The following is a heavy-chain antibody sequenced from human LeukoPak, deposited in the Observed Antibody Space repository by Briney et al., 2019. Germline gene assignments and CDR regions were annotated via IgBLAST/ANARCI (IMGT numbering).Heavy chain of an antibody. CDR3: ARAVAGTRNTFDL. J-gene: IGHJ3*01. CDR1: GFTFSTHW. Sequence: GGSLRLSCEASGFTFSTHWMHWVRQVPGKGLVWISRISDDVISTISTSYADSVKGRFTISGDNAKNTLYLQMNSLIAEDTAVYYCARAVAGTRNTFDLWGQGTMVTVSS. D-gene: IGHD6-19*01. V-gene: IGHV3-74*01. CDR2: ISDDVIST.